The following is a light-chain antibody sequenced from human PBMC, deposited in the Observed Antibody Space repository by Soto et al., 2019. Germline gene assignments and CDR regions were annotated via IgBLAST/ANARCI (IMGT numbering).Light chain of an antibody. Sequence: IVMTQSPATLSVSPWERATLSCRASQSVSSNLAWYQQKPGQAPRLLIYDASTRATGVPATFSGSGSGTEFTLTISSLQSEDFAVYYCQQYNKWPRTFGQGIKVDI. CDR2: DAS. CDR3: QQYNKWPRT. CDR1: QSVSSN. V-gene: IGKV3-15*01. J-gene: IGKJ1*01.